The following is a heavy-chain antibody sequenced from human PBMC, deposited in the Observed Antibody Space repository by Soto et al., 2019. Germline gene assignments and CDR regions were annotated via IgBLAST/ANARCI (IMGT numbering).Heavy chain of an antibody. J-gene: IGHJ6*02. CDR1: GYTFTSYA. V-gene: IGHV1-3*01. Sequence: ASVKVSCKASGYTFTSYAMHWVRQAPGQRHEWMGWINAGNGNTKYSQKFQGRVTITRDTSASTAYMELRSLRSEATAVYYCEREPSYYGMDVWRQGTTVTVSS. CDR2: INAGNGNT. CDR3: EREPSYYGMDV.